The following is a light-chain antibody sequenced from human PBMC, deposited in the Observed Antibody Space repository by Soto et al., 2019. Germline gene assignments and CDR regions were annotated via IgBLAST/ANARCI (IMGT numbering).Light chain of an antibody. CDR1: SIDVGGYNY. CDR3: SSYAGLRGV. V-gene: IGLV2-8*01. CDR2: EVS. Sequence: HSALTQPPSASGAPGQSVTISCTGTSIDVGGYNYVSWYQQHPGKAPKLMIYEVSKRPSGVPDRFSGSKSGNTASLTVSGLQAEDEADYYCSSYAGLRGVFGTGTKVTVL. J-gene: IGLJ1*01.